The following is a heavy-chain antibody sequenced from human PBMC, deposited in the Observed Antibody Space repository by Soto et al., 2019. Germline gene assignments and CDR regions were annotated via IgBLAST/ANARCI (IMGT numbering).Heavy chain of an antibody. V-gene: IGHV4-4*02. J-gene: IGHJ3*01. CDR3: ARGPRSGSYSVDGFDV. D-gene: IGHD1-26*01. CDR1: GASVRTCIC. CDR2: IYHTGSA. Sequence: QVQLQELGPGLVKPSGTLSLPCVVSGASVRTCICWSLVRQHPGKELERIWEIYHTGSASYSASLKSRLSMSIDKSKNQFSLRLTDVTAADTAKYYCARGPRSGSYSVDGFDVWGQGTVVTVSS.